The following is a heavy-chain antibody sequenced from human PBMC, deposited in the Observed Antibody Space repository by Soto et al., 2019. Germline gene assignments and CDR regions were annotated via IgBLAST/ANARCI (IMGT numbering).Heavy chain of an antibody. D-gene: IGHD6-19*01. CDR3: ARGRGIAVD. CDR1: GGSFSGYY. J-gene: IGHJ4*02. V-gene: IGHV4-34*01. Sequence: SETLSLTCAVYGGSFSGYYWSWIRQPPGKGLEWIGEINHSGSTNYNPSLKSRVTISVDTSKNQFSLKLTSVTAADTAVYYCARGRGIAVDWGQGSQVTVSS. CDR2: INHSGST.